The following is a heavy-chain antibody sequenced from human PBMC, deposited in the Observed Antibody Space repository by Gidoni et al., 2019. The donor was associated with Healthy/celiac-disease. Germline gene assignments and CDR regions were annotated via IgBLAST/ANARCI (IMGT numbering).Heavy chain of an antibody. J-gene: IGHJ6*02. D-gene: IGHD3-10*01. V-gene: IGHV3-48*03. CDR1: GFPFSSYE. Sequence: EVQLVVSGGALVQPGGSLILSCAPSGFPFSSYEMTWVLQAPGKGLEWVSYISSSGSNIYYADSVKGRFTISRDNAKNSLYLQMNSLRAEDTAVYDCARERITMVRGVIIRDYYYYYGMDVWGQGTTVTVSS. CDR2: ISSSGSNI. CDR3: ARERITMVRGVIIRDYYYYYGMDV.